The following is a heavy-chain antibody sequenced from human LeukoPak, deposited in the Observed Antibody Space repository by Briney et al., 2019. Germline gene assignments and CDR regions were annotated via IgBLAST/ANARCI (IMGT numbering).Heavy chain of an antibody. CDR1: GYTFTSYG. CDR3: ARAEGAGTPIYYYGMDV. V-gene: IGHV1-18*01. CDR2: ISAYNGNT. D-gene: IGHD1-1*01. Sequence: VASVKVSCKAPGYTFTSYGISWVRPAPGQGLEWMGWISAYNGNTNYAQKLQGRVTMTTDTSTSTAYMELRSLRSDDTAVYYCARAEGAGTPIYYYGMDVWGQGTTVTVSS. J-gene: IGHJ6*02.